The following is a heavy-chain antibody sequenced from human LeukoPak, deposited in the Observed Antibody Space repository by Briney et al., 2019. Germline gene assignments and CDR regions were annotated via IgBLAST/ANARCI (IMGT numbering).Heavy chain of an antibody. J-gene: IGHJ4*02. CDR1: GYTFTGYY. V-gene: IGHV1-2*02. Sequence: ASVTVSCKASGYTFTGYYMHRVRQAPGQGLEWMGWINPNSGGTNYAQKFQGRVTMTRDTSISTAYMELSRLRSDDTAVYYCASDYGSGSYYSQYYLDYWGQGTLVTVSS. CDR2: INPNSGGT. D-gene: IGHD3-10*01. CDR3: ASDYGSGSYYSQYYLDY.